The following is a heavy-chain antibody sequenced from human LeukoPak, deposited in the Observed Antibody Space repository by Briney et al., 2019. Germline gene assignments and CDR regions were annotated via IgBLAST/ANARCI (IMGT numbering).Heavy chain of an antibody. J-gene: IGHJ4*02. CDR3: ARGSRGVVVPADKMFDY. CDR1: GFTFSSYS. Sequence: GGSLRLSCAASGFTFSSYSMNWVRQAPGKGLEWVSSISSSSSYIYYADSVKGRFTISRDNAKNSLYLQMNSLRAEDTAVYYCARGSRGVVVPADKMFDYWGQGTLVTVSS. V-gene: IGHV3-21*01. D-gene: IGHD2-2*01. CDR2: ISSSSSYI.